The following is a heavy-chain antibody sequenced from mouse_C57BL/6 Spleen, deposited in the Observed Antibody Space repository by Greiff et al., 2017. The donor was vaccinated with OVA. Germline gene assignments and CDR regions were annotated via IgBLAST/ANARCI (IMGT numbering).Heavy chain of an antibody. J-gene: IGHJ2*01. CDR1: GFTFSSYA. D-gene: IGHD4-1*01. CDR2: ISDGGSYT. CDR3: AREGTGTHCDY. Sequence: EVQGVESGGGLVKPGGSLKLSCAASGFTFSSYAMSWVRQTPEKRLEWVATISDGGSYTYYPDNVKGRFTISRDNAKNNLYLQMSQLKSEDTAMYYCAREGTGTHCDYWGQGTTLTVSS. V-gene: IGHV5-4*01.